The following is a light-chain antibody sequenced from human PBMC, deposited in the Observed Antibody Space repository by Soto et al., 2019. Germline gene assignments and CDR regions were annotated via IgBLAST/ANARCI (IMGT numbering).Light chain of an antibody. V-gene: IGKV2-28*01. CDR3: MQALQTHT. CDR1: QSLLHSNGYNY. J-gene: IGKJ2*01. CDR2: LGS. Sequence: DIVMTQSPLSLPVTPGEPASISCRSSQSLLHSNGYNYLDWYLQKPGQSPQLLIYLGSNRASGVPDRFSGSGSRTDFTLKISRVEAEDVGVYYCMQALQTHTFGQGTKLEIK.